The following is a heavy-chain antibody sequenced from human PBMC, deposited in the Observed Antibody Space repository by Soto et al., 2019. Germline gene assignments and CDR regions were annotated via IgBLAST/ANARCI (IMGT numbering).Heavy chain of an antibody. V-gene: IGHV3-30-3*01. J-gene: IGHJ6*02. D-gene: IGHD2-15*01. Sequence: PEGSLRLSCAASGFTFSSYAMHWVRQAPGKGLEWVAVISYDGSNKYYADSVKGRFTISRDNSKNTLYLQMNSLRAEDTAVYYCARLNYCSGGSCYPYYYGMDVWGQGTTVTVSS. CDR2: ISYDGSNK. CDR1: GFTFSSYA. CDR3: ARLNYCSGGSCYPYYYGMDV.